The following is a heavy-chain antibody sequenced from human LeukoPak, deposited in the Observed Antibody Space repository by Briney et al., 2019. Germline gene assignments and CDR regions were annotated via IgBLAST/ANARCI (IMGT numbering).Heavy chain of an antibody. V-gene: IGHV4-59*01. CDR1: GGSISSYY. D-gene: IGHD3-22*01. CDR2: IYYSGST. J-gene: IGHJ4*02. Sequence: PSETLCLTCTVSGGSISSYYWSWMRQPPGKGLEWIGYIYYSGSTTHNPSLKSRVTISVDTSKNQFSLKLTSVTAADTAVYYCVRLLYHYDSSGYYALGYFDYWGQGTLVTVSS. CDR3: VRLLYHYDSSGYYALGYFDY.